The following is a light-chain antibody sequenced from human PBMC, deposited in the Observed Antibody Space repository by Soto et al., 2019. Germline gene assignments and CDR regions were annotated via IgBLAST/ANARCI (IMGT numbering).Light chain of an antibody. CDR3: SSYTDSSNYV. CDR2: KVT. Sequence: QSLLTQPACVPLSPGQPIKIPCPRTSSYLGIDYNVSWNHQHPGKAPKLMLYKVTYRPSGVSNRFSGSRSGNTASLTISGLQAEDEADYYCSSYTDSSNYVFGTGTKVTVL. CDR1: SSYLGIDYN. J-gene: IGLJ1*01. V-gene: IGLV2-14*01.